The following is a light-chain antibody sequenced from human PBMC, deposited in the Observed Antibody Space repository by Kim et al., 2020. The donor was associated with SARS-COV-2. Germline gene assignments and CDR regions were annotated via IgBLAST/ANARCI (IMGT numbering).Light chain of an antibody. CDR3: QHMST. CDR2: STS. V-gene: IGKV3-20*01. CDR1: QTVASSH. J-gene: IGKJ1*01. Sequence: TRSVSPGETATGSGRASQTVASSHLAWYQHSPGQAPRLLVYSTSTRATGIPERFSGGGSGTDFTLTITRVEPEDFVVYYCQHMSTFGQGTKVDIK.